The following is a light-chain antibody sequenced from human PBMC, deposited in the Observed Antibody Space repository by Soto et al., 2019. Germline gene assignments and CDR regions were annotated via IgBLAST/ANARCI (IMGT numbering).Light chain of an antibody. CDR2: GVS. V-gene: IGKV3-15*01. CDR1: ETISSN. Sequence: EIVMTQSPATLSVSPGERVTLSCRASETISSNLAWYQQKPGQAPSLLMYGVSTRVTGIPARFSGSGSGTEFTLTICSLQSEDFAVYYCQQYSTWSPITFGEGTRLEIK. CDR3: QQYSTWSPIT. J-gene: IGKJ5*01.